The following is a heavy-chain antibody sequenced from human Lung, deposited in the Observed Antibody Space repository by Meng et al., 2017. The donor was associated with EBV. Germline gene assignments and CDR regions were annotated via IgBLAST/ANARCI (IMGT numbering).Heavy chain of an antibody. Sequence: EVQLVESGGALVQPGXSLRLSCAASGFTFSRYWMHWVRQAPGKGLVWISRLNENGGITTYADSVRGRFTISRDNTKNTLYLQMNSLRVEDTAVYFCSRDLAGPFDDWGQGTLVTVSS. J-gene: IGHJ4*02. CDR3: SRDLAGPFDD. V-gene: IGHV3-74*01. CDR1: GFTFSRYW. CDR2: LNENGGIT.